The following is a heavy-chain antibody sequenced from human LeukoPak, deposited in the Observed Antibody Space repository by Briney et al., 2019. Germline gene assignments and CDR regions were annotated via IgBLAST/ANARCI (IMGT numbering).Heavy chain of an antibody. CDR3: LMSLTAHYYSGLDV. CDR2: ISSNGGRT. D-gene: IGHD2-21*02. V-gene: IGHV3-64D*09. J-gene: IGHJ6*02. CDR1: GFIFSSFG. Sequence: GGSLRLSCSASGFIFSSFGWHWVRQAPGKGLEYVSAISSNGGRTYYADSVKGRFTISRDNSKNTLYLQMSSLRAEDTAVYHCLMSLTAHYYSGLDVWGQGTTVTVSS.